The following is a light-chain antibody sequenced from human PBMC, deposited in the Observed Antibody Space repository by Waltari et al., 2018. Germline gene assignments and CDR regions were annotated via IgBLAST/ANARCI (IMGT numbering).Light chain of an antibody. Sequence: SSELTQDPAVSVALGQTVRLTCHGDSLRRFYARWYQQRPGQAPILVLYGQNNRPSGIPDRFSGSTSGNTASLTITRAQAEDEGDYFCHSRDTTSTRLFGGGTRVTV. J-gene: IGLJ2*01. CDR2: GQN. CDR1: SLRRFY. V-gene: IGLV3-19*01. CDR3: HSRDTTSTRL.